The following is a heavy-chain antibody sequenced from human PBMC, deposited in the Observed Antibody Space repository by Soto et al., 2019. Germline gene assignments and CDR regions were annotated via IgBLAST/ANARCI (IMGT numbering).Heavy chain of an antibody. D-gene: IGHD5-18*01. CDR3: ARPATAMGPLIAY. CDR2: ISISSSYT. V-gene: IGHV3-11*06. CDR1: GFTFSDYY. Sequence: GGSLRLSCAASGFTFSDYYMSLIRQAPGKGLECVSYISISSSYTNYADSVKGRFTISRDNAKNSMYLQMNSLRAEDTAVYYCARPATAMGPLIAYWAQGTMVTVSS. J-gene: IGHJ4*02.